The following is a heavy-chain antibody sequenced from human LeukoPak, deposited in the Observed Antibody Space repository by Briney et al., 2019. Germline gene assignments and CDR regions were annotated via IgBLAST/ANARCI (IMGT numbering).Heavy chain of an antibody. CDR3: ASRGRLRPLGY. V-gene: IGHV4-39*07. CDR1: GGSISSSSYY. J-gene: IGHJ4*02. D-gene: IGHD3-10*01. CDR2: IYHSGGT. Sequence: SETLSLTCTVSGGSISSSSYYWGWIRQPPGKGLEWIGSIYHSGGTDYNPSLKSRVTISVDTSKNQFSLKLSSVTAADTAVYYCASRGRLRPLGYWGQGTLVTVSS.